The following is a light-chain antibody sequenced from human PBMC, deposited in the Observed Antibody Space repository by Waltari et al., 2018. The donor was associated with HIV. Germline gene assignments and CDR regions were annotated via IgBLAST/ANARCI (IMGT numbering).Light chain of an antibody. J-gene: IGKJ2*01. V-gene: IGKV3-15*01. CDR3: QQYNNWPHT. CDR2: AAS. Sequence: DIVMTQSPATLSVSPGERATLSCRASQSVSSNLAWYQQKPGQAPRLLVSAASTRATGIPARFSGSGSGTDFTLTISSLQSEDFALYYCQQYNNWPHTFGQGTKLEIK. CDR1: QSVSSN.